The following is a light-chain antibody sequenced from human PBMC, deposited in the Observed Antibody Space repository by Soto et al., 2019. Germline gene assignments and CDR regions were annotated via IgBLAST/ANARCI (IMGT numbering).Light chain of an antibody. CDR2: TDH. J-gene: IGLJ2*01. V-gene: IGLV1-44*01. CDR1: SSNIGTNT. CDR3: AAWDGSLNVVL. Sequence: QSVLTQPPSASATPGQRVTISCSGSSSNIGTNTVNWYKQVPGTAPTLLIYTDHQRPAGVPDRFSGSKSGTSASLAISWLQSEDEADYYCAAWDGSLNVVLFGGGTQLTVL.